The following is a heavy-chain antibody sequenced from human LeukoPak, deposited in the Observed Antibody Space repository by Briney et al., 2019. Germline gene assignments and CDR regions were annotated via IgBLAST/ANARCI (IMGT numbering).Heavy chain of an antibody. CDR1: GFTFSSYW. J-gene: IGHJ4*02. CDR3: ARAMADFWSGYAFDY. Sequence: PGGPLRLSCAASGFTFSSYWMSWVRQAPGKGLEWVANIKQDGSEKYYVDSVKGRFTISRDNAKNSLYLQMNSLRAEDTAVYYCARAMADFWSGYAFDYWGQGTLVTVSS. CDR2: IKQDGSEK. D-gene: IGHD3-3*01. V-gene: IGHV3-7*01.